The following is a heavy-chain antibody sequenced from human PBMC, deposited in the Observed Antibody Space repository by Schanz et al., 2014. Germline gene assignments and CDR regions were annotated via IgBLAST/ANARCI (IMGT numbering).Heavy chain of an antibody. CDR2: IGNGGVTR. J-gene: IGHJ4*02. Sequence: EVQLLESGGGLVQPGGSLRLSCAASGFTFSAYAMTWVRQIPGKGLEWVSYIGNGGVTRYYADAMKGRFTISRDNSKKSLYLQMSSLRAEDTAVDYCARESSDDIVLVPGAVFDHWGQGILVTVSS. CDR1: GFTFSAYA. D-gene: IGHD2-2*01. V-gene: IGHV3-48*04. CDR3: ARESSDDIVLVPGAVFDH.